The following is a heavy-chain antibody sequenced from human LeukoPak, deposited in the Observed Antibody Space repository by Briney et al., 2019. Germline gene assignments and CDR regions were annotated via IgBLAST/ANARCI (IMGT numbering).Heavy chain of an antibody. V-gene: IGHV3-23*01. J-gene: IGHJ4*02. CDR1: GFTFSSYA. Sequence: PGGSLRLSCAASGFTFSSYAMSWVRQAPGKGLEWVSAISGSGGSTYYADSVKGRFTISRDNSKNTLYLQMNSLRAEDTAVYYCAEDEDPYGPKTSDYWGQGTLVTVSS. CDR3: AEDEDPYGPKTSDY. CDR2: ISGSGGST. D-gene: IGHD2-21*01.